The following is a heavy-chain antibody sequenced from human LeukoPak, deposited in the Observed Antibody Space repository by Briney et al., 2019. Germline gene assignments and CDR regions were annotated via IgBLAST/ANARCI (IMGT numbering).Heavy chain of an antibody. V-gene: IGHV3-53*01. D-gene: IGHD3-10*01. CDR2: IYSGGST. J-gene: IGHJ4*02. Sequence: PGGSLRLSCAASGFTVSSNYMSWVRQAPGKGLEWVSVIYSGGSTYYADSVKGRFTISRDNSKNTLYLQMNSLRAEDTAVYYCARGGITMVRGVIILTEYYFDYWGQGTLVTVSS. CDR1: GFTVSSNY. CDR3: ARGGITMVRGVIILTEYYFDY.